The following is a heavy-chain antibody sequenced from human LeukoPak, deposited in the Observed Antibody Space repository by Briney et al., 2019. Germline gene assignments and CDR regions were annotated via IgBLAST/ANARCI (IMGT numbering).Heavy chain of an antibody. V-gene: IGHV3-23*01. CDR3: AKVPTVLRYFYWLGGGSYFDY. Sequence: PGGSLRLSCAASGFTFSSYAMSCVRQAPGKGLEWVSAISGSGGSTYYADSVKGRFTISRDNSKNTLYLQMKSLRAEDTAVYYCAKVPTVLRYFYWLGGGSYFDYWGQGTLVTVSS. CDR2: ISGSGGST. D-gene: IGHD3-9*01. J-gene: IGHJ4*02. CDR1: GFTFSSYA.